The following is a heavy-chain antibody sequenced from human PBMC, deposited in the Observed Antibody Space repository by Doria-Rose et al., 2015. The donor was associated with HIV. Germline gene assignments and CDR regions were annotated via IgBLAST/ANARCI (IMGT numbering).Heavy chain of an antibody. CDR1: GGSISSYY. V-gene: IGHV4-4*09. D-gene: IGHD3-10*01. CDR3: ARFRPSRGVYYSLDV. J-gene: IGHJ6*03. CDR2: IYSSGST. Sequence: KPAETLSLTCTVSGGSISSYYWNWIRQPPGKGLEWIGYIYSSGSTHYNSSLKSRVTISIDTSKNQFSLKLSSVTAADTAVYYYARFRPSRGVYYSLDVWGKGTTVTVSS.